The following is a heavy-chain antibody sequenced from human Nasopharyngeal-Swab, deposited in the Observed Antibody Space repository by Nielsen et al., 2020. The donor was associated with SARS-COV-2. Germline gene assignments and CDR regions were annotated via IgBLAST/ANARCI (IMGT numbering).Heavy chain of an antibody. D-gene: IGHD6-6*01. CDR2: ISSSSSTI. Sequence: GESLKISCAASGFTFSSYSMNWVRQAPGKGLEWVSYISSSSSTIYYADSVKGRFTISRDNAKNSLYLQMNSLRAEDTAVYYCAREWGVKQLAHYYYGMDVWGQGTTVTVSS. V-gene: IGHV3-48*04. J-gene: IGHJ6*02. CDR1: GFTFSSYS. CDR3: AREWGVKQLAHYYYGMDV.